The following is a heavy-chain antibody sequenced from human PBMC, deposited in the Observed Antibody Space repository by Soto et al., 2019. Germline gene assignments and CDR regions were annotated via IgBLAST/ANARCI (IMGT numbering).Heavy chain of an antibody. CDR3: ASGPPEAVAGHFAY. D-gene: IGHD6-19*01. CDR1: VGTFSSYT. CDR2: IIPILGIA. V-gene: IGHV1-69*02. J-gene: IGHJ4*02. Sequence: QVQLVQSGAEVKKPGSSVKVSCKASVGTFSSYTISWVRQAPGQGLEWMGRIIPILGIANYAQKFQGRGTITGDKATSTAYRERRSLRAEDTAVEHCASGPPEAVAGHFAYWGQGTLVTVSS.